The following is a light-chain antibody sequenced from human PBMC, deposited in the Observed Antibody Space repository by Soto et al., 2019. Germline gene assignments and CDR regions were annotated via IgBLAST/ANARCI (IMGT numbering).Light chain of an antibody. CDR1: SSDIGRYTF. J-gene: IGLJ2*01. Sequence: QSVLTQPPSASGSPGQSVTISCTGTSSDIGRYTFVSWYQQHPGKAPKLMIYDVSERPSGVPDRFSGSKSGNTASLTVSGLQAEDEADYYCSSYAGSNKGVFGGGTKLTVL. CDR3: SSYAGSNKGV. V-gene: IGLV2-8*01. CDR2: DVS.